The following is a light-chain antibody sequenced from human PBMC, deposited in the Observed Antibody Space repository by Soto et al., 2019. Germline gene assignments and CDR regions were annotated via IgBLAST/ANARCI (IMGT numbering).Light chain of an antibody. CDR3: HQDFGWPRGT. CDR1: QSVNGH. Sequence: EIVVTQSPATLSVSPGERATLSCRVSQSVNGHLAWYQQRPGQAPRLLIYGTSTRVTDVPLRVSGGGSGTEFTLTISSLQSEDFAVYFCHQDFGWPRGTLGQGTKLEI. CDR2: GTS. J-gene: IGKJ1*01. V-gene: IGKV3-15*01.